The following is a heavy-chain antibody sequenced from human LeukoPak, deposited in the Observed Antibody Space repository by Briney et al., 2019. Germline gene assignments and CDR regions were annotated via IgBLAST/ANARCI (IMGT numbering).Heavy chain of an antibody. CDR1: GGSFSGYY. V-gene: IGHV4-34*01. CDR3: ARIRGGWYPNFDY. CDR2: INHSGST. D-gene: IGHD6-19*01. Sequence: SETLPLTCAVYGGSFSGYYWSWIRQPPGKGLEWIGEINHSGSTNYNPSLKSRVTISVDTSKNQFSLKLSSVTAADTAVYYCARIRGGWYPNFDYWGQGTLVTVSS. J-gene: IGHJ4*02.